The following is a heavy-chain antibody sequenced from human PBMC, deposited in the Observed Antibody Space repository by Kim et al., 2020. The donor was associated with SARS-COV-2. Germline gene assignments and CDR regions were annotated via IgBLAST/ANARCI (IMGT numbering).Heavy chain of an antibody. V-gene: IGHV5-51*01. Sequence: YCPAFQGQVTISADKSISPAYLQWSSLKASDTAMYYCARYAPHLGSLFDPWGQGTLVTVSS. J-gene: IGHJ5*02. D-gene: IGHD2-15*01. CDR3: ARYAPHLGSLFDP.